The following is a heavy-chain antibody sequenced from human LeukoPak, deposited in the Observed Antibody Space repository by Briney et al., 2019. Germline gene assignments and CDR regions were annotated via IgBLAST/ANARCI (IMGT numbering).Heavy chain of an antibody. CDR2: IYYSGST. V-gene: IGHV4-39*01. CDR3: ARRRGYSGYGYYFDY. CDR1: GGSISSSSYY. Sequence: PSETLSLTCTVSGGSISSSSYYWGWIRQPPGKGLEWIGSIYYSGSTYYSPSLKSRVTISVDTSKNQFSLKLSSVTAADTAVYYCARRRGYSGYGYYFDYWGQGTLVTVSS. D-gene: IGHD5-12*01. J-gene: IGHJ4*02.